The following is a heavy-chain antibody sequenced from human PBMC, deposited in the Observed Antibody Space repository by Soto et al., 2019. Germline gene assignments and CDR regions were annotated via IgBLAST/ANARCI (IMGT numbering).Heavy chain of an antibody. Sequence: VASVNVSCKASGYTFTSYGISWVRQAPGQGLEWMGWISAYNGNTNYAQKLQGRVTMTTDTSTSTAYMELRSLRSDDTAVYYCARDLYGDLLFDYWGQGTLVTVSS. D-gene: IGHD4-17*01. V-gene: IGHV1-18*01. CDR2: ISAYNGNT. J-gene: IGHJ4*02. CDR3: ARDLYGDLLFDY. CDR1: GYTFTSYG.